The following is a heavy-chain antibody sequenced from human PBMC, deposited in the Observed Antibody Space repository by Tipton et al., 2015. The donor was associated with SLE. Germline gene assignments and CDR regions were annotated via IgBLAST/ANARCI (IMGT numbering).Heavy chain of an antibody. J-gene: IGHJ4*02. D-gene: IGHD6-25*01. CDR2: IRDKTNKYTT. CDR3: ARDLKSSAASLDS. CDR1: GFTFSDHY. V-gene: IGHV3-72*01. Sequence: SLRLSCAASGFTFSDHYMDWVRQAPGGGLEWVGRIRDKTNKYTTEYAASVKGRFSISRDDSRNSLFLQMNSLTTEDTAIYYCARDLKSSAASLDSWGQGTLVTVSS.